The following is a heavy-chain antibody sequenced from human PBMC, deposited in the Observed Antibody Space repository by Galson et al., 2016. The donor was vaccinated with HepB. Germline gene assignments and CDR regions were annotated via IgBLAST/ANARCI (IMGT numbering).Heavy chain of an antibody. Sequence: SLRLSCAASGVTVSSNYMSWVRQAPGKGLEWVSVIFSGGYTYYADSVKGRFNTSRDNSKNMVYLQMDGLRVKDTATYYCAKVRDGYDWGAFDIWGQGTMVPVSS. CDR1: GVTVSSNY. CDR2: IFSGGYT. CDR3: AKVRDGYDWGAFDI. V-gene: IGHV3-53*01. D-gene: IGHD3-16*01. J-gene: IGHJ3*02.